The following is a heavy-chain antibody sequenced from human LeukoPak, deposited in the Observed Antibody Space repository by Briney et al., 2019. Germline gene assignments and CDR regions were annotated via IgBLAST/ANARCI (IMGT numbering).Heavy chain of an antibody. D-gene: IGHD2-21*01. V-gene: IGHV3-23*01. CDR1: RFTFNTYA. CDR3: AKDIQCTY. CDR2: ISGSGGNT. Sequence: GGSLRLSCAASRFTFNTYAMSWVPQAPGKGLEWVSLISGSGGNTYYADSVKGRFTISRDNSKNTLYLQMNSLRAEDTAVYHCAKDIQCTYWGQGTLVTVSS. J-gene: IGHJ4*02.